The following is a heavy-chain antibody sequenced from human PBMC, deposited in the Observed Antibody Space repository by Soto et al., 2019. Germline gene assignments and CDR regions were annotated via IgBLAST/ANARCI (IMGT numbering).Heavy chain of an antibody. CDR3: ARFTAAYLQGY. J-gene: IGHJ4*02. D-gene: IGHD3-16*01. CDR2: INPSGGGT. Sequence: QVQLVQSGAEVKKPGASVKVSCKASGYPFTSYYIHWVRQAPGQGLEWMGLINPSGGGTSYAQKFRDRITMTRDTSTSKVYMELSSLRSGDTDVYFCARFTAAYLQGYWGQGTLVTVSS. V-gene: IGHV1-46*01. CDR1: GYPFTSYY.